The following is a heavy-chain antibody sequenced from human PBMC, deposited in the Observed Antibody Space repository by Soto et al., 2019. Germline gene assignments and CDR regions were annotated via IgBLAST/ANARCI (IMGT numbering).Heavy chain of an antibody. V-gene: IGHV1-46*01. CDR2: INPSGGST. CDR1: GYTFTSYY. CDR3: AREVSITIFGVAPDYYGMDV. Sequence: ASVKVSCKASGYTFTSYYMHWVRQAPGQGLEWMGIINPSGGSTSYAQKFQGRVTMTRDTSTSTVYMELSSLRSEDTAVYYCAREVSITIFGVAPDYYGMDVWGQGTTVT. D-gene: IGHD3-3*01. J-gene: IGHJ6*02.